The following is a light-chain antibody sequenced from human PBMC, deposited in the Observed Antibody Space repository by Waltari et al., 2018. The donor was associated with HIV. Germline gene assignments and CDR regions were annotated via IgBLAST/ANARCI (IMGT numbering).Light chain of an antibody. Sequence: QSVLTQPPSVSAAPGQKVTISCSGRTSNIGENYVSWYQQLPGTAPKLLIYGNDKRPSGIPDRFSGSKSGTSATLDITGVQSGDGADYYCETWENSLSAGVFG. CDR3: ETWENSLSAGV. CDR2: GND. V-gene: IGLV1-51*01. J-gene: IGLJ3*02. CDR1: TSNIGENY.